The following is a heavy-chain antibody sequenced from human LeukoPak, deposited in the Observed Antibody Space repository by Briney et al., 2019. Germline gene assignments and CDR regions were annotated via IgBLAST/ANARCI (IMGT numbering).Heavy chain of an antibody. D-gene: IGHD4-23*01. CDR2: ISYDGSNK. CDR1: GFTFSSYG. CDR3: AKDLDYGGNPFDP. V-gene: IGHV3-30*18. J-gene: IGHJ5*02. Sequence: PGGSLRLSRAASGFTFSSYGMHWVRQAPGKGLEWVAVISYDGSNKYYANSVKGRFTISRDNSKNTLYLQMNSLRAEDTAVYCCAKDLDYGGNPFDPWGQGTLVTVSS.